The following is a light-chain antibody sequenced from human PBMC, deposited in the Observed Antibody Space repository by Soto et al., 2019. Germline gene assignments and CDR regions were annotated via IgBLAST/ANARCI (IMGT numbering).Light chain of an antibody. CDR3: QQYNSYTTWT. CDR1: QSISSW. Sequence: DLLMTQSPSTLSASVGDRVTITCRASQSISSWLAWYQQKPGKAPKLLIYDASSLESGVPSRFSGSGSGTEFTLTISSLQPDDVATYYCQQYNSYTTWTFGQGTKVEIK. CDR2: DAS. V-gene: IGKV1-5*01. J-gene: IGKJ1*01.